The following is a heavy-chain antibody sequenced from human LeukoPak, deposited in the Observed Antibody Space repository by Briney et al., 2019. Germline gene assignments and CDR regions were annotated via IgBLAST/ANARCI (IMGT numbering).Heavy chain of an antibody. Sequence: ASVKVSCKVSGFTFTSSAMQWVRQARGQRLEWIGWIVVGSGNTNYAQKFQERVTITRDMSTSTAYMELSSLRSEDTAVYYCAAGTGYSSSWYPPSAVEYYMDVWGKGTTVTVSS. CDR2: IVVGSGNT. V-gene: IGHV1-58*02. CDR3: AAGTGYSSSWYPPSAVEYYMDV. D-gene: IGHD6-13*01. J-gene: IGHJ6*03. CDR1: GFTFTSSA.